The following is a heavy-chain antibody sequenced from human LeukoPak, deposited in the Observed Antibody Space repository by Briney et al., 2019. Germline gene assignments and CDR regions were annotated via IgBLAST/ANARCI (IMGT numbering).Heavy chain of an antibody. Sequence: SETLSLTCTVLDGSISIYYCSWIRQPPGKGLEWIGYIYNSGSTNYNPSLKSRVTISADTSKNQFSLKLTSVTAADTAMYYCVRDRELTYWGQGTLVTVSS. CDR3: VRDRELTY. J-gene: IGHJ4*02. CDR2: IYNSGST. V-gene: IGHV4-59*01. CDR1: DGSISIYY. D-gene: IGHD5-24*01.